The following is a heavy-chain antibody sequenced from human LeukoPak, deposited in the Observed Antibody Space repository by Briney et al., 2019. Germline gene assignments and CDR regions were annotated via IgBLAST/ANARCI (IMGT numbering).Heavy chain of an antibody. D-gene: IGHD2-21*02. CDR2: INPSGGST. Sequence: RASVKVSCKASGYTLTSYYMHWVRQAPGQGLEWMGIINPSGGSTSYAQKFQGRVTMTRDTSTSTVYMELSSLRSEDTAVYYCARGLSVGGDNGVGIFWGQGTLVTVSS. CDR3: ARGLSVGGDNGVGIF. J-gene: IGHJ4*02. V-gene: IGHV1-46*01. CDR1: GYTLTSYY.